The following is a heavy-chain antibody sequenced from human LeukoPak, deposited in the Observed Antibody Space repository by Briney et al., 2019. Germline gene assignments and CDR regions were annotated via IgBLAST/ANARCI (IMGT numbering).Heavy chain of an antibody. J-gene: IGHJ5*02. V-gene: IGHV4-31*03. Sequence: SQTLSLTCTVSGGSISSGGYYWSWIRQHPGKGLEWIGYIYYSGSTYYNPSLKSRVTISVDTSKNQFSLKLSSVTAADTAVYYYARGGWSSSSVGYNWFDPWGQGTLVTVSS. CDR2: IYYSGST. D-gene: IGHD6-6*01. CDR3: ARGGWSSSSVGYNWFDP. CDR1: GGSISSGGYY.